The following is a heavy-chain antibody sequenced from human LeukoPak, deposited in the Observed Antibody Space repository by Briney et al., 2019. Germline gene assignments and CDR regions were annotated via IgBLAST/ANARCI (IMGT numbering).Heavy chain of an antibody. J-gene: IGHJ4*02. Sequence: SETRPPTCTASGGSASSGSCYWSWIRQPPGKRLVWIGHILYTWSTNHNPSLKSRVTISVAASENPFSLKLSSVTAADTAVYYCARDGGQWLGIDYWGPGTLVTVSS. CDR2: ILYTWST. D-gene: IGHD6-19*01. CDR1: GGSASSGSCY. CDR3: ARDGGQWLGIDY. V-gene: IGHV4-61*01.